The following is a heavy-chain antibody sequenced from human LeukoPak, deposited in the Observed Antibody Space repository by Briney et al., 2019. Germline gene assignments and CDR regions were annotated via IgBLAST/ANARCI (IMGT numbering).Heavy chain of an antibody. Sequence: GASVKVSCKASGGTFSSYAISWVRQAPGQGLEWMGGIIPIFGTANYAQKFQGRVTMTTDTSTSTAYMELRSLRSDDTAVYYCARVSADYGDLDEYFQHWGQGTLVPVSS. CDR3: ARVSADYGDLDEYFQH. CDR1: GGTFSSYA. D-gene: IGHD4-17*01. V-gene: IGHV1-69*05. J-gene: IGHJ1*01. CDR2: IIPIFGTA.